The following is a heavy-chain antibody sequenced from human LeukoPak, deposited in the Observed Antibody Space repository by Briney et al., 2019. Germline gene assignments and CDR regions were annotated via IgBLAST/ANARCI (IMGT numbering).Heavy chain of an antibody. V-gene: IGHV6-1*01. D-gene: IGHD6-13*01. Sequence: SQTLSLTCAISGGSVSSNSAAWNWIRQSPSRGLEWLGRTYYRSKWYNDYAVSVKSRITINPDTSENQFSLQLNSVTPEDTAVYYCARSSGIAAAGLLSFYYYYGMDVWGQGTTVTVSS. CDR1: GGSVSSNSAA. CDR2: TYYRSKWYN. J-gene: IGHJ6*02. CDR3: ARSSGIAAAGLLSFYYYYGMDV.